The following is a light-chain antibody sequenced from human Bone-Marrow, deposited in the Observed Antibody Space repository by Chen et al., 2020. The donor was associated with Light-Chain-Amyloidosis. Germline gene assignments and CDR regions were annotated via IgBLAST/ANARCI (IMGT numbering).Light chain of an antibody. CDR1: PSVLYSSNNKNY. J-gene: IGKJ2*01. CDR2: WAS. V-gene: IGKV4-1*01. Sequence: DIVMTQSPDSLAVSLGERATINCKSSPSVLYSSNNKNYLAWYQQKPGQPPKLLIYWASTRESGVPDRFSGSGSGTDFTLTISSLQAEDVAIYYCQQYYSTPPYTFGQGTKLDIK. CDR3: QQYYSTPPYT.